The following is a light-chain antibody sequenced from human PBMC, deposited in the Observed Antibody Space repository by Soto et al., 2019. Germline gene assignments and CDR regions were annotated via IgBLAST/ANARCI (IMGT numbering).Light chain of an antibody. J-gene: IGKJ1*01. V-gene: IGKV1-5*01. CDR3: QHYNIYSEA. CDR1: QSISRG. CDR2: GVS. Sequence: DIQMTQSRSTLSACVGDKVAITFRASQSISRGLAWYQQKPGKAPKFLIDGVSSLKSGVPSRFSGSGSGTEFTLTISSLQPDHFTTYYCQHYNIYSEAFGQGTKVDI.